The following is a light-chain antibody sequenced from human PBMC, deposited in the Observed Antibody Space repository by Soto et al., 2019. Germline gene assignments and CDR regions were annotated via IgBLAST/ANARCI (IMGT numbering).Light chain of an antibody. Sequence: DIQMTQSPSTLSPSVGDRVTITGRVSQSISSWLAWYQQKPGKAPKLLIYDASSLQSGVPPRFSGSGSGTEFTLTIRSLQPDDIATYYCQQYSSYSAWTFGEGTKVDI. CDR2: DAS. CDR3: QQYSSYSAWT. V-gene: IGKV1-5*01. CDR1: QSISSW. J-gene: IGKJ1*01.